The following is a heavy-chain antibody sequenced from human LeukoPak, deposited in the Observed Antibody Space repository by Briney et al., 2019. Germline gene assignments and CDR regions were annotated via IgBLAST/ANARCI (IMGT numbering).Heavy chain of an antibody. D-gene: IGHD6-13*01. Sequence: ASVKVSCKASVYTFTGYYMHWVRQAPGQGLAWMGWINPNSGGTNYAQKFQGRVTMTRDTSISTAYMELSRLRSDDTAVYYCARDLPEGGIAAAGALDYWGQGTLVTVSS. J-gene: IGHJ4*02. CDR1: VYTFTGYY. V-gene: IGHV1-2*02. CDR2: INPNSGGT. CDR3: ARDLPEGGIAAAGALDY.